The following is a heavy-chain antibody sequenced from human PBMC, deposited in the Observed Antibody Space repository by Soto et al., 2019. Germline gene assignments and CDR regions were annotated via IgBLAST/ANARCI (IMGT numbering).Heavy chain of an antibody. D-gene: IGHD1-7*01. CDR3: AKPGPTGTTGRTHPWFDS. J-gene: IGHJ5*01. V-gene: IGHV3-23*01. Sequence: EVQLLESGGGLVQPGESLRLSCAASGFTFSSYAMSWVRQAPGEGLEWVSTISAGGSTTYYADSVKGRFTISRDNSKKTLHLQINSLRAEDTAVYYCAKPGPTGTTGRTHPWFDSWGQGNLVTVSS. CDR1: GFTFSSYA. CDR2: ISAGGSTT.